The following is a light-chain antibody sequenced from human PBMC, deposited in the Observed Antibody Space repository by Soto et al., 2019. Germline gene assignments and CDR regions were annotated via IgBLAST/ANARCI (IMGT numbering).Light chain of an antibody. CDR2: AAS. Sequence: DIQMTQSPSSLSASVGDRVTITCRASRSISSYLNWYQQKPGKAPKLLIYAASSLQSGVPSRFSGSGSGTDFTLTISSLQPEDFATYYCQQSYSTPRTFGQGRRLEN. V-gene: IGKV1-39*01. CDR3: QQSYSTPRT. CDR1: RSISSY. J-gene: IGKJ5*01.